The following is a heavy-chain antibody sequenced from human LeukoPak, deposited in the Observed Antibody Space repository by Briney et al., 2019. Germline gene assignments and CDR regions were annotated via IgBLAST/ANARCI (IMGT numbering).Heavy chain of an antibody. J-gene: IGHJ4*02. CDR3: ARGTYDRGAPGTDYFDY. CDR1: GFTSSSYW. CDR2: IKQDGSEE. D-gene: IGHD3-9*01. V-gene: IGHV3-7*01. Sequence: SRGSLRLSSAAPGFTSSSYWTSSVRPAPGKGLERVANIKQDGSEEYYVDSVKGRFTISRDNAKNSLYLQVNSLRAEDTAVYYCARGTYDRGAPGTDYFDYWGQGTLVTVSS.